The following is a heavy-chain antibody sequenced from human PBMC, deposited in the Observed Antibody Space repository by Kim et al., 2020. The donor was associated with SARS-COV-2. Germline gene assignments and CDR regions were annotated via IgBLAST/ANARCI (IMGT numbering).Heavy chain of an antibody. CDR3: AKDAGASGIADP. D-gene: IGHD6-13*01. Sequence: GGSLRLSCAASGFTFSSYGMHWVRQAPGKGLEWVAVISYDGSNKYYADSVKGRFTISRDNSKNTLYLQMNSLRAEDTAVYYCAKDAGASGIADPWGQGTLVTVSS. J-gene: IGHJ5*02. CDR1: GFTFSSYG. CDR2: ISYDGSNK. V-gene: IGHV3-30*18.